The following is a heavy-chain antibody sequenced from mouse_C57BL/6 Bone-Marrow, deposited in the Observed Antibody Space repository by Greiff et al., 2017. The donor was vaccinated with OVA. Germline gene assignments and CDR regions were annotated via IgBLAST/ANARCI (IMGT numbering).Heavy chain of an antibody. J-gene: IGHJ4*01. D-gene: IGHD1-1*01. V-gene: IGHV1-9*01. CDR2: ILPGSGST. CDR3: ARGPYYYGSPYYAMDY. Sequence: VQLQQSGAELLKPGASVKLSCKATGYTFTGYWIEWVKQRPGHGLEWIGEILPGSGSTNYNEKFKGKATFTADTSSNTAYMQLSSLTTEYSAIYYCARGPYYYGSPYYAMDYWGQGTSVTVSS. CDR1: GYTFTGYW.